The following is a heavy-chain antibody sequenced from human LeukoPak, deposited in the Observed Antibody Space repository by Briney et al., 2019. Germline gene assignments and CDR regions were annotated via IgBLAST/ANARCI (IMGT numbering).Heavy chain of an antibody. CDR3: ARGYYCSSTSCYFFDY. D-gene: IGHD2-2*01. J-gene: IGHJ4*02. V-gene: IGHV1-18*04. CDR1: GYTFTSYG. Sequence: ASVKVCCKASGYTFTSYGISWVRQAPGQGLEWMGWISAYNGNTNYAQKLQGRVTMTTDTSTSTAYMELRSLRSDDTAVYYCARGYYCSSTSCYFFDYWGQGTLVTVSS. CDR2: ISAYNGNT.